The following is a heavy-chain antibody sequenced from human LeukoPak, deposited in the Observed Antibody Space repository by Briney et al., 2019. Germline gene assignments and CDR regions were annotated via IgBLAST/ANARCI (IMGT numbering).Heavy chain of an antibody. CDR2: INHSGST. V-gene: IGHV4-34*01. Sequence: SETLSLTCTVYGGSFSGYYWSWIRQPPGKGLEWIGEINHSGSTNYNPSLKSRVTISVDTSKNQFSLKLSSVTAADTAVYYCARGGRAAPYAPIWGQGTMVTVSS. CDR1: GGSFSGYY. D-gene: IGHD6-25*01. J-gene: IGHJ3*02. CDR3: ARGGRAAPYAPI.